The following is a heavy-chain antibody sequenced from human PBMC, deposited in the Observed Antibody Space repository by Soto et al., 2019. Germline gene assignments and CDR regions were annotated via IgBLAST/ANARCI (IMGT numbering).Heavy chain of an antibody. J-gene: IGHJ4*02. Sequence: SETLSLTCTVPGGSISSGGYFWSWVRQHPGKGLEWIGNTYYSGRTYYNPSLKIRVTISVDTSKNQFSLKLSSVTAADTAVYYCARFAKEENPKVGSWYYFDYWGQGTRVTVSS. V-gene: IGHV4-31*03. CDR3: ARFAKEENPKVGSWYYFDY. CDR2: TYYSGRT. CDR1: GGSISSGGYF. D-gene: IGHD6-13*01.